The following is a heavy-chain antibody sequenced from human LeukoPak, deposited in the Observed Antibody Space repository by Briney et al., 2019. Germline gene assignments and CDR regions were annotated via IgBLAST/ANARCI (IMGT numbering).Heavy chain of an antibody. J-gene: IGHJ4*02. D-gene: IGHD3-22*01. V-gene: IGHV3-30*04. CDR1: GFTFSSYA. Sequence: GGFLRLSCAASGFTFSSYAMHWVRQAPGKGLEWVAVISYDGSNKYYADSVKGRFTISRDNSKNTLYLQMNSLRAEDTAVYYCARVGFQHTYDSSGYYHGLFDYWGQGTLVTVSS. CDR2: ISYDGSNK. CDR3: ARVGFQHTYDSSGYYHGLFDY.